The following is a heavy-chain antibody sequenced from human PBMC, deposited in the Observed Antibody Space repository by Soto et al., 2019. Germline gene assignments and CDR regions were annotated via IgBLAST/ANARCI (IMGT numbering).Heavy chain of an antibody. J-gene: IGHJ3*01. CDR3: ATHRKSVQL. V-gene: IGHV4-30-2*01. CDR1: GGYISGGYYS. Sequence: LSPTCAVSGGYISGGYYSWSWVRQPPAKGLEWIGFIYNSGSTYYNSSLKSRVTISVDRSQXXFFLNLPSVTAADTAVYYCATHRKSVQLWAKGTQVTV. CDR2: IYNSGST.